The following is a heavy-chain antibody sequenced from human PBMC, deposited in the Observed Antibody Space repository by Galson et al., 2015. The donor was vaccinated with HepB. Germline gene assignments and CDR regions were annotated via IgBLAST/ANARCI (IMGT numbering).Heavy chain of an antibody. CDR1: GFTFSSYT. D-gene: IGHD3-16*01. Sequence: SLRLSCAASGFTFSSYTMHWVRQAPGKGLEWVAVIPFDGSSKYYADSVKGRFTISRDNSKNTLYLQMNSLRAEDTAVYYCAKDLGDYGVSGYFDYWGQGTLVTVSS. V-gene: IGHV3-30-3*01. CDR3: AKDLGDYGVSGYFDY. CDR2: IPFDGSSK. J-gene: IGHJ4*02.